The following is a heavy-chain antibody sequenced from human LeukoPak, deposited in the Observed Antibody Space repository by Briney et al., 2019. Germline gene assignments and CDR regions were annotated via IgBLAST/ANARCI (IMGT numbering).Heavy chain of an antibody. D-gene: IGHD6-19*01. CDR2: ISSSSTNI. CDR1: GFTFSNYN. CDR3: ARDDTAVAGTELDY. V-gene: IGHV3-21*01. J-gene: IGHJ4*02. Sequence: GGSLRLSCAASGFTFSNYNMNWVRQAPGKGLEWVSYISSSSTNIYYTDSVKGRFTISRDNAKNSLFLQMNSLRAEDTAVYYCARDDTAVAGTELDYWGQGTLVTVSS.